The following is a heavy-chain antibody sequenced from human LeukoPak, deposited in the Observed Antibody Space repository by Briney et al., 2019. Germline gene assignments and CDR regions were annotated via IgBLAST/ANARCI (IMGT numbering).Heavy chain of an antibody. V-gene: IGHV3-21*01. CDR1: GFNLNSYM. J-gene: IGHJ4*02. Sequence: GGSLRLSCAASGFNLNSYMLNWVRQAPGKGLEWVSSISSTGSYIYYADSVKGRFTISRDNSKNTLYLQMNSLRAEDTAVYYCAKDLRGYCSSTSCPAGDYWGQGTLVTVSS. CDR2: ISSTGSYI. D-gene: IGHD2-2*01. CDR3: AKDLRGYCSSTSCPAGDY.